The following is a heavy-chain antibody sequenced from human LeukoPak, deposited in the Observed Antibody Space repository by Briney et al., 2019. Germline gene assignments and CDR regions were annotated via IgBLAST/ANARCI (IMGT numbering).Heavy chain of an antibody. D-gene: IGHD3-10*01. CDR3: AGDYGSGSYRFDY. Sequence: SETLSLTCTVSGDSISSYSWSWVRQPPGRGLEWLGYIYYSGSTTYNPSLKSRLTMSLDTSNNQFSLKLSSVTAADTAVYYCAGDYGSGSYRFDYWGQGTLVTVSS. V-gene: IGHV4-59*12. CDR2: IYYSGST. CDR1: GDSISSYS. J-gene: IGHJ4*02.